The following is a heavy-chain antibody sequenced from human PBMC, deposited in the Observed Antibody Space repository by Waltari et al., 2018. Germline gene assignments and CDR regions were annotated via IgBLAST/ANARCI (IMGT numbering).Heavy chain of an antibody. CDR2: INADGSTP. D-gene: IGHD3-16*02. CDR3: ARALYYLPDY. V-gene: IGHV3-74*01. Sequence: EVQLVEAGGGLFQPGGSVRLSCVGSGFTLSPYWIHWVRQAPGKGLVWVSGINADGSTPNYADSVKGRFTISRDNAKNTAYLQINSLRAEDTAVYYCARALYYLPDYWGQGTLVTVSS. J-gene: IGHJ4*02. CDR1: GFTLSPYW.